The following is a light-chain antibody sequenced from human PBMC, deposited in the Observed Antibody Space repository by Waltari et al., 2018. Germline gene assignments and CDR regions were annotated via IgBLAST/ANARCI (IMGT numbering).Light chain of an antibody. CDR3: QVWDPNSDRQV. CDR1: NIRSKN. J-gene: IGLJ2*01. V-gene: IGLV3-21*02. CDR2: DES. Sequence: SYVVTQPPSVSVAPGQTATITCEGDNIRSKNVNWYQQEPGQAPVVVVYDESDRPSGIPERFSGSNSGNTATLTISRVEAGDEADYYGQVWDPNSDRQVFGGGTRLTVL.